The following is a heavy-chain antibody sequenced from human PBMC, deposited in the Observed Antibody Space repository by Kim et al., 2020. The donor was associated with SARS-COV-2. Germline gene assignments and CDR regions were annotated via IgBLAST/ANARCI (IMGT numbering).Heavy chain of an antibody. CDR2: IYYSGST. D-gene: IGHD6-13*01. Sequence: SETLSLTCTVSGGSISSSSYYWGWIRQPPGKGLEWIGSIYYSGSTYYNPSLKSRVTISVDTSKNQFSLKLSSVTAADTAVYYCARHELAAAGRVGVLGNWFDPWGQGTLVTVSS. J-gene: IGHJ5*02. CDR3: ARHELAAAGRVGVLGNWFDP. CDR1: GGSISSSSYY. V-gene: IGHV4-39*01.